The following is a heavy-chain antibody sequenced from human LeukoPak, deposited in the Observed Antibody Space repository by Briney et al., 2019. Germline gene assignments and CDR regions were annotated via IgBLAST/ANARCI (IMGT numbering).Heavy chain of an antibody. CDR1: GGSIRNRNYF. V-gene: IGHV4-61*05. J-gene: IGHJ6*03. CDR2: IYYSGST. CDR3: AIGGGQSYYYYMDV. D-gene: IGHD2-15*01. Sequence: SETLSLTCSVSGGSIRNRNYFWAWIRQPPGKGLEWIGYIYYSGSTNYNPSLKSRVTISVDPAKNQFSLKLSSVTTPDRAAFHGAIGGGQSYYYYMDVWGKGTTVTVS.